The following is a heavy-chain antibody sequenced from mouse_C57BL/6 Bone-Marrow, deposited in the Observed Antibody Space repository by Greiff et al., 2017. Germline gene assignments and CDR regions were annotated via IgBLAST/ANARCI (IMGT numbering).Heavy chain of an antibody. CDR1: GFTFSNYW. CDR2: IRLKSDNYAT. D-gene: IGHD1-1*01. J-gene: IGHJ4*01. V-gene: IGHV6-3*01. CDR3: IYGAMDY. Sequence: EVKVEESGGGLVQPGGSMKLSCVASGFTFSNYWMNWVRQSPEKGLEWVAQIRLKSDNYATHYAESVKGRFTISRDDSKSSVYLQMNNLRAEDTGIYYCIYGAMDYWGQGTSVTVSS.